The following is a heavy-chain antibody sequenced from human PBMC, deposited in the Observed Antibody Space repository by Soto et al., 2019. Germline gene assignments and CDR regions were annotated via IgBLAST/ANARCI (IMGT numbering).Heavy chain of an antibody. D-gene: IGHD3-3*01. CDR3: AKEVLRFLERDYFDY. V-gene: IGHV3-30*18. CDR2: ISYDGSNK. Sequence: QVQLVESGGGVVQPGRSLRLSCAASGFTFSSYGMHWVRQAPGKGLEWVAVISYDGSNKYYADSVKGRFTISRDNSKKTVYLQMNSLRAEDTAVYYCAKEVLRFLERDYFDYWGQGTLVTVSS. J-gene: IGHJ4*02. CDR1: GFTFSSYG.